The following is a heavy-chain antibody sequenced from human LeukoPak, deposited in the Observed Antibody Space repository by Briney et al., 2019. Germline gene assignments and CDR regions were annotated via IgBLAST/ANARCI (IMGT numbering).Heavy chain of an antibody. CDR3: ARREYNWNPRSDY. V-gene: IGHV5-51*01. CDR2: IYPGDSDT. D-gene: IGHD1-20*01. CDR1: GYSFTSYW. Sequence: GESLKTSCKGSGYSFTSYWIGWVRQMPGKGLEWMGIIYPGDSDTRYNPSFQGQVTISADKSISTAYLQWSSLKASDTAMYYCARREYNWNPRSDYWGQGTLVTVSS. J-gene: IGHJ4*02.